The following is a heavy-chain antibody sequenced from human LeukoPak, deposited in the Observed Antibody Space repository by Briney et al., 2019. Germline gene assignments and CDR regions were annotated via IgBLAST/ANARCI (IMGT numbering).Heavy chain of an antibody. CDR1: GFTLSNYW. J-gene: IGHJ5*02. CDR3: ARASNPWLQLT. Sequence: GSLKLSCAAPGFTLSNYWMKRVRQAPGKGLGGVGNIKQDGSEKRYADSVRGRFTISRDNAQTSLYLQMNSLRAEDTAVYYCARASNPWLQLTWGQGTLVTVSS. CDR2: IKQDGSEK. V-gene: IGHV3-7*05. D-gene: IGHD5-24*01.